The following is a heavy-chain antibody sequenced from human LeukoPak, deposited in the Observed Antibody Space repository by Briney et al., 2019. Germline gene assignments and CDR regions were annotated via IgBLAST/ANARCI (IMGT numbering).Heavy chain of an antibody. CDR3: ARSPYYYDSSGYYHY. V-gene: IGHV1-18*01. J-gene: IGHJ4*02. CDR2: ISAYNGNT. CDR1: GYTFTSYG. Sequence: GSAKVSCKASGYTFTSYGISWVRQAPGQGLEGMGWISAYNGNTNYAQKLQGSVTMTTDTSTSTAYLELRSLRSDDTAVYYCARSPYYYDSSGYYHYWGQGTLVTVSS. D-gene: IGHD3-22*01.